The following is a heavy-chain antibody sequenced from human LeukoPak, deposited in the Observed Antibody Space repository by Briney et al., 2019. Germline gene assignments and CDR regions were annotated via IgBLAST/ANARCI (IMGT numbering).Heavy chain of an antibody. Sequence: QAGGSLRLSCAASGFTFSSYAMSWVRQAPGKGLEWVSAISGSGGSTYYADSVKGRFTVSRDNSKNTLYLQMNSLRAEDTAVYYCAKDWPVRGELRSVGYFDYWGQGTLVTVSS. CDR1: GFTFSSYA. CDR3: AKDWPVRGELRSVGYFDY. CDR2: ISGSGGST. V-gene: IGHV3-23*01. J-gene: IGHJ4*02. D-gene: IGHD1-7*01.